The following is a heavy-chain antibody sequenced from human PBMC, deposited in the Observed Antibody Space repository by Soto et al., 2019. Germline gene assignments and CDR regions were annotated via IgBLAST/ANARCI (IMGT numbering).Heavy chain of an antibody. CDR2: IKEDGSEK. Sequence: EEQLVESGGGLVQPGGSLRLSCAASGFTFSNYWMSWVRQAPGKGLEWVANIKEDGSEKYYVDSVKGRFIISRDNAKNSLYLQMNSLRAEDTAVYYCARKGFSPSCYGRWGQGTLVTVSS. J-gene: IGHJ4*02. V-gene: IGHV3-7*01. CDR1: GFTFSNYW. CDR3: ARKGFSPSCYGR. D-gene: IGHD2-2*01.